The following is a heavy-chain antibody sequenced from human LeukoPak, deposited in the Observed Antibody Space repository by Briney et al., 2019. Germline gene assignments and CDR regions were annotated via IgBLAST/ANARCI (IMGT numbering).Heavy chain of an antibody. V-gene: IGHV4-59*01. D-gene: IGHD1-1*01. CDR3: ARLEINDESYFGY. CDR1: GGSISSYY. J-gene: IGHJ4*02. Sequence: SETLSLTCTVSGGSISSYYWSWIRQPPGKGLEWIGYIYYSGSTNYNLSLKSRVTISVDTSKNQFSLKLSSVTAADTAVYYCARLEINDESYFGYWGQGTLVTVSS. CDR2: IYYSGST.